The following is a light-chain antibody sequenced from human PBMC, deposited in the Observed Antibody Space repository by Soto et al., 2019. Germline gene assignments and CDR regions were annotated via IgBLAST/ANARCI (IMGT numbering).Light chain of an antibody. CDR2: GAS. V-gene: IGKV3-15*01. J-gene: IGKJ1*01. Sequence: MTQSPSTLSAFVGDRATLSCRASQSVGHNLAWFQQKPGQAPRLLIYGASAGATGIPDRFSGSGFGTEFTLTISSLQSEDLAVYYCQQYNNWPRTFGQGTKVEMK. CDR1: QSVGHN. CDR3: QQYNNWPRT.